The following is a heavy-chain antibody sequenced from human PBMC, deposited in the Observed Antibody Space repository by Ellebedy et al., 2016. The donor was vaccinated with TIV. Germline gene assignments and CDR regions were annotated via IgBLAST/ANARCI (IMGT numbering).Heavy chain of an antibody. CDR1: GGSFSSFA. J-gene: IGHJ4*02. CDR2: IIPIFGTA. V-gene: IGHV1-69*05. Sequence: SVKVSCXASGGSFSSFAISWVRQAPGQGLEWMGGIIPIFGTANYAQKLQGRVTLTTDTSTSTAYMELRSLRSDDTAVYFCAKATVVRPAEFDYWGPGTLVTVSS. D-gene: IGHD2-15*01. CDR3: AKATVVRPAEFDY.